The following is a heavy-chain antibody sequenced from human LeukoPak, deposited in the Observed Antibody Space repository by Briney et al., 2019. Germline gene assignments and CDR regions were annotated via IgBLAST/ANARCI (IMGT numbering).Heavy chain of an antibody. D-gene: IGHD3-16*02. V-gene: IGHV3-20*04. J-gene: IGHJ4*02. CDR1: GFTFDDYG. CDR3: AKDYYDYVWGSYRNDY. CDR2: INWNGGST. Sequence: GGSLRLSCVASGFTFDDYGMGWVRQAPGKGLEWVSGINWNGGSTGYADSVKGRFTISRDNAKNSLYLQMNSLRAEDTAVYYCAKDYYDYVWGSYRNDYWGQGTLVTVSS.